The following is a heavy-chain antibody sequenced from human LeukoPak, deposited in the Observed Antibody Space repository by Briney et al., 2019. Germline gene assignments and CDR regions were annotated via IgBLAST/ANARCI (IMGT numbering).Heavy chain of an antibody. V-gene: IGHV4-39*07. CDR3: AGERGEEYSSGWYKTNFFYN. Sequence: SETLSLTCTVSGDSFTSVTDYWAWIRQPPGKGLEWIATADYSGGTYNPSLESRVAISADMSKNQISLQVTSVTGADTAVYYCAGERGEEYSSGWYKTNFFYNWGQGIRVTVSS. D-gene: IGHD6-19*01. CDR2: ADYSGGT. J-gene: IGHJ4*02. CDR1: GDSFTSVTDY.